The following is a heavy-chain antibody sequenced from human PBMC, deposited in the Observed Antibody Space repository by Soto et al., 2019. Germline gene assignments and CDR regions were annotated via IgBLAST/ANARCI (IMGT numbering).Heavy chain of an antibody. D-gene: IGHD2-15*01. CDR2: IIPIFGTA. J-gene: IGHJ5*02. CDR3: ARDTPILGYCSGGSCPGWFDP. CDR1: GGTFSSYA. Sequence: SVKVSCKASGGTFSSYAISWVRQAPGQGLEWMGGIIPIFGTANYAQKFQGRVTITADESTSTAYMELSSLRSEDTAVYYCARDTPILGYCSGGSCPGWFDPWGQGTLVTVSS. V-gene: IGHV1-69*13.